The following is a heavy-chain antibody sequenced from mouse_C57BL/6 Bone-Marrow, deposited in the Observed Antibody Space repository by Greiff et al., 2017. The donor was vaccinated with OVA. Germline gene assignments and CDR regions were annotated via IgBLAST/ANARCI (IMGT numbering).Heavy chain of an antibody. CDR2: IWTGRGT. J-gene: IGHJ1*03. CDR1: GFSLTSYA. D-gene: IGHD2-5*01. Sequence: VKLQESGPGLVAPSQSLSITCTVSGFSLTSYAISWVRQPPGKGLEWLGVIWTGRGTNNNSALKYRLSIIKDDSKSQVVLKMNSLQTDDTARYYCARNYPYSNYWYFDVWGTGTTGTVSS. V-gene: IGHV2-9-1*01. CDR3: ARNYPYSNYWYFDV.